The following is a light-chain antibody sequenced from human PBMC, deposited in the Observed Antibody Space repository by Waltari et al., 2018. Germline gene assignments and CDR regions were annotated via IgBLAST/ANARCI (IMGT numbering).Light chain of an antibody. V-gene: IGLV2-14*01. CDR2: EVS. Sequence: QSALTHPASVSGSPGQSITISCTGTNTAVGAYNYVSWFQQHPGKAPKLILYEVSNRPSGVSNRFSGSKSGNTASLTISGLQAEDEADYYCNSYTSSSSLDGSVVFGGGTKVTVL. CDR3: NSYTSSSSLDGSVV. CDR1: NTAVGAYNY. J-gene: IGLJ2*01.